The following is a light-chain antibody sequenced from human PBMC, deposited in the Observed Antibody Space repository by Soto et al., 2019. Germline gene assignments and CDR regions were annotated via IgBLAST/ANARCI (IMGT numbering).Light chain of an antibody. V-gene: IGLV1-51*01. CDR3: GTWDTSLSAVV. CDR2: DNN. J-gene: IGLJ2*01. CDR1: SSNIENYY. Sequence: QSALTQPPSVSAAPGQKVTISCSGSSSNIENYYVSWYQQFPGTAPKLLIYDNNMRPSGIPDRFSGSKSGTSATLGITGLQTGDEADYYCGTWDTSLSAVVFGGGTKVTVL.